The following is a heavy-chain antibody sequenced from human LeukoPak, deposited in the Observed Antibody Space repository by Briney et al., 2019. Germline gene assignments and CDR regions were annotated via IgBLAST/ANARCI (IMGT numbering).Heavy chain of an antibody. Sequence: SVKVSCKASGGTFSSYAISWVRQAPGQGLEWMGGIIPIFGTANYAQKFQGRVTITTDESTSTAYMELSSLRSEDTAVYYCARVKVTFGGVIAPYFVYWGQGTLVTVSS. V-gene: IGHV1-69*05. CDR2: IIPIFGTA. CDR1: GGTFSSYA. D-gene: IGHD3-16*02. CDR3: ARVKVTFGGVIAPYFVY. J-gene: IGHJ4*02.